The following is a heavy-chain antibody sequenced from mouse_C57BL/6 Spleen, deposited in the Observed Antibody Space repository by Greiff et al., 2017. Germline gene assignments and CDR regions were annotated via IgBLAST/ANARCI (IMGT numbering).Heavy chain of an antibody. CDR2: IYPGDGDT. V-gene: IGHV1-80*01. Sequence: QVHVKQSGAELVKPGASVKISCKASGYAFSSYWMNWVKQRPGKGLEWIGQIYPGDGDTNYNGKFKGKATLTADKSSSTAYMQLSSLTSEDSAVYFCARGGSNYVRAWFAYWGQGTLVTVSA. CDR1: GYAFSSYW. D-gene: IGHD2-5*01. J-gene: IGHJ3*01. CDR3: ARGGSNYVRAWFAY.